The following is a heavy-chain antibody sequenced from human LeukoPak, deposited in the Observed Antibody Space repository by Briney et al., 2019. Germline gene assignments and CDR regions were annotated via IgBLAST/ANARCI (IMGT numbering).Heavy chain of an antibody. J-gene: IGHJ4*02. D-gene: IGHD3-10*01. CDR2: IAWNSCNT. CDR1: GFSVDNYA. Sequence: PGGSLRLFCAASGFSVDNYAMHGVRQASGMGLEWFSVIAWNSCNTGFADSVKGRFTISRDNAENSLYLQMNSLTPEDTAFYFCAKDMNSYGSGSSYNPWGPFDSWGQGTLVTVSS. V-gene: IGHV3-9*01. CDR3: AKDMNSYGSGSSYNPWGPFDS.